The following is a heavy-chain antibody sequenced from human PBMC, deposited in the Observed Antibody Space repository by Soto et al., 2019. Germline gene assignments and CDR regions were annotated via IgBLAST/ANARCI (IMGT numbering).Heavy chain of an antibody. CDR3: ARTIGMAGSLHAFDI. D-gene: IGHD6-19*01. V-gene: IGHV6-1*01. J-gene: IGHJ3*02. CDR2: TYYRSKWYN. CDR1: GDSVSSNSAA. Sequence: SQTLSLTCALSGDSVSSNSAAWNWIRQSPSRGFEWLGRTYYRSKWYNDYAVSVKSRITINPDTSKNQFSLQLNSATPEDTAVYYCARTIGMAGSLHAFDIWGQGTMVTVSS.